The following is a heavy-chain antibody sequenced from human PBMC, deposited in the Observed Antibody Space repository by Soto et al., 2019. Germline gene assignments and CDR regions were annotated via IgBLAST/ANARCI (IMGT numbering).Heavy chain of an antibody. D-gene: IGHD3-3*01. J-gene: IGHJ3*02. CDR1: GFTFSNHN. V-gene: IGHV3-7*01. Sequence: PGGSLRLSCAASGFTFSNHNLNWVRQAPGKGLEWVANIKQDGSEKYYVDSVKGRFTISRDNAKNSLFLQLNSLRAEDTAVYYWAREWSGYYTSYAFNIWGQGTMVTVS. CDR2: IKQDGSEK. CDR3: AREWSGYYTSYAFNI.